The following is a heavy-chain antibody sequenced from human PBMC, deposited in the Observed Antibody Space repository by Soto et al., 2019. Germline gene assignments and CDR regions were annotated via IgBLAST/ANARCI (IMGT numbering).Heavy chain of an antibody. V-gene: IGHV1-69*01. Sequence: QVQLVQSGAEMQQPGASVRVSCKASGGTFSKYAFSWVRQAPGQGLEWLGGTITMFGTPNYAQKFQGRVAISADESTATVDMELSSLRSEDTAVYFCARPLGDRTYGYGMAVWGQGTTVTVSS. J-gene: IGHJ6*02. CDR2: TITMFGTP. CDR1: GGTFSKYA. CDR3: ARPLGDRTYGYGMAV. D-gene: IGHD2-21*01.